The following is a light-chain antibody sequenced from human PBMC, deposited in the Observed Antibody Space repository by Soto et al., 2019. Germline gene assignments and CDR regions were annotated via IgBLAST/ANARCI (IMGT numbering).Light chain of an antibody. J-gene: IGLJ2*01. V-gene: IGLV2-14*03. CDR3: SSYTSTSTLVV. CDR1: SSDVGGYNY. CDR2: DVS. Sequence: QSALTQPASVSRSPGQSITISCIGTSSDVGGYNYVSWYQQHPGKAPKLMIYDVSYRPSGVSNRFSGSKSVNTASLTISGLQGEDEADYYCSSYTSTSTLVVFGGGTKLTVL.